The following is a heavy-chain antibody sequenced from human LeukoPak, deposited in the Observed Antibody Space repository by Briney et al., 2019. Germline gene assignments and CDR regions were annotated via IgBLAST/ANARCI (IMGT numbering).Heavy chain of an antibody. Sequence: GGSLRLSCAASRFTFSSFAMNWVRRAPGKGLEWVSYISSSSSTIYYADSVKGRFTISRDNAKNSLFLQMNSLRDEDTAVYYCAASPYCSGAVCPPPWGQGTLVTVSS. D-gene: IGHD2-15*01. CDR2: ISSSSSTI. CDR1: RFTFSSFA. CDR3: AASPYCSGAVCPPP. J-gene: IGHJ5*02. V-gene: IGHV3-48*02.